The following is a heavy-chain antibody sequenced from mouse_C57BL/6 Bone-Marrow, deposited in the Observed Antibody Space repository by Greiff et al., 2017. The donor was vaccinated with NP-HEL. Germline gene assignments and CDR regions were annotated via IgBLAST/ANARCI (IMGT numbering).Heavy chain of an antibody. CDR1: GFTFSSYG. J-gene: IGHJ1*03. D-gene: IGHD1-1*01. V-gene: IGHV5-6*01. CDR2: ISSGGSYT. CDR3: ARRCYGSSYGYFDV. Sequence: EVQRVESGGDLVKPGGSLKLSCAASGFTFSSYGMSWVRQTPDKRLEWVATISSGGSYTYYPDSVKGRFTISRDNAKNTLYLQMSSLKSEDTAMYYCARRCYGSSYGYFDVWGTGTTVTVSS.